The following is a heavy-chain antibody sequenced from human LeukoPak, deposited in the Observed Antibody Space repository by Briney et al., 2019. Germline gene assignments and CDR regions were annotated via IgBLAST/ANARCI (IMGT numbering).Heavy chain of an antibody. CDR1: RGTFISYA. J-gene: IGHJ6*02. V-gene: IGHV1-69*04. D-gene: IGHD2-2*01. CDR2: IIPIFGIA. Sequence: SVKVSCKASRGTFISYAISWVRQAPGQGLEWMGRIIPIFGIANYAQKFQGRVTITADKSTSTAYMELSSLRSEDTAVYYCARVGYCSSTSRYSYYYYYGMDVWGQGTTVTVSS. CDR3: ARVGYCSSTSRYSYYYYYGMDV.